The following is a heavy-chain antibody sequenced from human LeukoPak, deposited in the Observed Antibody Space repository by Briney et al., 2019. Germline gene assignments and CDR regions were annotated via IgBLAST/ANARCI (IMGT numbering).Heavy chain of an antibody. D-gene: IGHD6-13*01. J-gene: IGHJ4*02. V-gene: IGHV1-69*13. CDR3: ARDLGIAAAGKHFDY. Sequence: SVKVSCKASGGTFSSYAISWVRQAPGQGLEWMGGIIPIFGTANYAQKFQGRVTITADESTSTAYMELSSLRSEDTAVYYCARDLGIAAAGKHFDYWGQGTLVTVSS. CDR1: GGTFSSYA. CDR2: IIPIFGTA.